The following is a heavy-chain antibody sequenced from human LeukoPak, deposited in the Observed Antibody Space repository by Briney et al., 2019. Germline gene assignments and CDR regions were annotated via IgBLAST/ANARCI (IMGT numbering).Heavy chain of an antibody. V-gene: IGHV4-38-2*01. CDR1: GYSISSGYY. CDR3: ATKYCSGGSCRHNWFDP. J-gene: IGHJ5*02. D-gene: IGHD2-15*01. CDR2: IYHSGST. Sequence: SETLSLTCAVSGYSISSGYYWGWIRQPPGKGLEWIGSIYHSGSTYYNPSLKSRVTISVDTSKNQFPLKLSSVTAADTAVYYCATKYCSGGSCRHNWFDPWGQGTLVTVSS.